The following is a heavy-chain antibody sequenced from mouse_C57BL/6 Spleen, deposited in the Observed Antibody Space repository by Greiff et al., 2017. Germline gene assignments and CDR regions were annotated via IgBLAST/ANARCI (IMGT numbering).Heavy chain of an antibody. CDR3: ARRAGYLDY. V-gene: IGHV1-69*01. J-gene: IGHJ2*01. CDR2: IDPSDSYT. CDR1: GYTFTSYW. Sequence: QVQLQQPGAELVMPGASVKLSCKASGYTFTSYWMHWVKQRPGQGLEWIGEIDPSDSYTNYNQKFKGKSTLTVDKSSSTAYMQRSSLTSEDSAVYYCARRAGYLDYWGQGTTLTVSS.